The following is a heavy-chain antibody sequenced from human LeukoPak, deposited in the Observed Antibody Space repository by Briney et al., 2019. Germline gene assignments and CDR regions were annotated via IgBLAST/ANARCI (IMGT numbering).Heavy chain of an antibody. V-gene: IGHV1-18*01. J-gene: IGHJ4*02. D-gene: IGHD4-17*01. CDR3: ARALDYGDYGDY. CDR1: GYTFTSYG. CDR2: ISAYNGNT. Sequence: ASVNVSFKASGYTFTSYGISWVRQAPGQGLEWMGWISAYNGNTNYAQKLQGRVTMTTDTSTSTAYMELRSLRSDDTAVYYCARALDYGDYGDYWGQGTLVTVSS.